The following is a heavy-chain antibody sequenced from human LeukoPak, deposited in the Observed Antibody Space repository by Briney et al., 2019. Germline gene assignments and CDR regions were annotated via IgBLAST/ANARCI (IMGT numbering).Heavy chain of an antibody. J-gene: IGHJ4*02. V-gene: IGHV1-46*01. D-gene: IGHD3-9*01. CDR2: INPSGGST. CDR1: GYTFTSYY. CDR3: ARDQGILTGYYMYPDY. Sequence: GASVKVSCKASGYTFTSYYMHWVRQAPGQGLEWMGTINPSGGSTSYAQKFQGRVTMTRDTSTSTVYMELSSLRSEDTAVYYCARDQGILTGYYMYPDYWGQGTLVTVSS.